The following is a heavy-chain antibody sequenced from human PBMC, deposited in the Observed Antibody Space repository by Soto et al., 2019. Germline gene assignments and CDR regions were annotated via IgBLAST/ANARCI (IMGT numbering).Heavy chain of an antibody. V-gene: IGHV3-73*02. J-gene: IGHJ4*02. CDR1: GFTFSDSA. Sequence: EVQLVESGGGLVQPGGYLKLSCAASGFTFSDSAMHWVRQASGKGLEWVGRIRSKANSYATAYAASVKGRFTISRDDSNNTAYLKMNSLKSEDTAVYFCARDLGNFDSGNTYFDYWGQGTLVTVSS. CDR2: IRSKANSYAT. CDR3: ARDLGNFDSGNTYFDY. D-gene: IGHD3-10*01.